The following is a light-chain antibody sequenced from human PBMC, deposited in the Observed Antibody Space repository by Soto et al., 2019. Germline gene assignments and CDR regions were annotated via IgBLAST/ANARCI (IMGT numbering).Light chain of an antibody. J-gene: IGKJ1*01. CDR1: QSVSIN. V-gene: IGKV3-15*01. CDR2: GAS. CDR3: QRFNDWPWT. Sequence: EIVMTQSPATLSVSPGERATLSCRASQSVSINLAWYQQKPGQAPRVLIYGASTRAPGIPARFSGSGSGTESPPTISRLQYEDAAVFYCQRFNDWPWTFGQGTKVDIK.